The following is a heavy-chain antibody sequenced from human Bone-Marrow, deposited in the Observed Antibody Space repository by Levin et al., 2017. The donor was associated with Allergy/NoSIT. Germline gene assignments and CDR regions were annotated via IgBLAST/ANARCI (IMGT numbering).Heavy chain of an antibody. CDR2: SYYNGSP. V-gene: IGHV4-30-4*01. D-gene: IGHD1-26*01. J-gene: IGHJ5*02. CDR1: GASIRSGDYY. Sequence: PSETLSLTCTVSGASIRSGDYYWTWIRQPPGKGLEFIGSSYYNGSPYYSPSLQSRVTISVDTSKNQFSLKLTSVTAADTAVYYCARDRNKWDWLAGFDPWGQGTLVTVSS. CDR3: ARDRNKWDWLAGFDP.